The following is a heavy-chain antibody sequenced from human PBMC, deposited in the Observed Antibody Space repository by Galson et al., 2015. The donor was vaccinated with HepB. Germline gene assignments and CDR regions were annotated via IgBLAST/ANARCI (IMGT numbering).Heavy chain of an antibody. CDR3: ARGGWSTFGGGPYYYYGMDV. V-gene: IGHV3-74*01. Sequence: SLRLSCAASGFTFSSYWMHWVRQAPGKGLVWVSRINSDGSSTSYADSVKGRFTISRDNAKNTLYLQMNSLRAEDTAVYYCARGGWSTFGGGPYYYYGMDVWGQGTTVTVSS. J-gene: IGHJ6*02. D-gene: IGHD3-16*01. CDR2: INSDGSST. CDR1: GFTFSSYW.